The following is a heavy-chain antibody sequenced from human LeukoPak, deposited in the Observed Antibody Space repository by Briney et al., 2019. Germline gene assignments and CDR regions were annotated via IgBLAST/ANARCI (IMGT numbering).Heavy chain of an antibody. CDR1: GGSISSSSYY. D-gene: IGHD3-10*01. CDR3: ARLGGSGSYYRPLELDY. CDR2: IYYSGST. Sequence: SETLSLTCTVSGGSISSSSYYWGWIRQPPGKGLEWIGYIYYSGSTNYNPSLKSRVTISVDTSKNQFSLKLSSVTAADTAVYYCARLGGSGSYYRPLELDYWGQGTLVTVSS. J-gene: IGHJ4*02. V-gene: IGHV4-61*05.